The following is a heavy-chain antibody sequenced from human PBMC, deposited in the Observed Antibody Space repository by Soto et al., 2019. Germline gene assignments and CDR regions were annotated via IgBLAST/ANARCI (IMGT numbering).Heavy chain of an antibody. Sequence: EVQLLESGGSLVQPGGSLRLSCAASGFTFSTFAMNWVRQAPGEGLEWVSSISGSGGNTHYTDSVKGRVTICGDNSKNTLYLQMSTLRAEDTAVYYCARCDLLMTTSGGWWSRFDPWGQGTLVIVSS. CDR1: GFTFSTFA. CDR2: ISGSGGNT. CDR3: ARCDLLMTTSGGWWSRFDP. D-gene: IGHD2-15*01. J-gene: IGHJ5*02. V-gene: IGHV3-23*01.